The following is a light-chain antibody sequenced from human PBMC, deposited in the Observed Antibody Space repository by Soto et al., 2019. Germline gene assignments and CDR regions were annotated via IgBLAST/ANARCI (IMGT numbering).Light chain of an antibody. CDR3: QQYNSYSL. CDR1: QSISSW. CDR2: DVP. V-gene: IGKV1-5*01. Sequence: DIQMTQSPSTLSASVGGRVTITCRASQSISSWLAWYQQKPGKAPNLLIYDVPSLESGVSSRFSGSGSGTEFTLTISSLQPDDFATYYCQQYNSYSLFGGGTKVDIK. J-gene: IGKJ4*01.